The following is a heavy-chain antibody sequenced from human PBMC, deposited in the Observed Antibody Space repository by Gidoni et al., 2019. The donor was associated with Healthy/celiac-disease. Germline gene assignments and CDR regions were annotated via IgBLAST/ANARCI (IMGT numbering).Heavy chain of an antibody. V-gene: IGHV3-21*01. CDR3: ARRRELANYYYGMDV. CDR1: GFPFSSYS. D-gene: IGHD6-13*01. CDR2: ISSSSSYI. Sequence: EVQLVESGGGLVKPGGSLRLSCAASGFPFSSYSMNWVRQAPGKGLAWVSSISSSSSYIYYADSVKGRFTISRDNAKNSLYLQMNSLRAEDTAVYYCARRRELANYYYGMDVWGQGTTVTVSS. J-gene: IGHJ6*02.